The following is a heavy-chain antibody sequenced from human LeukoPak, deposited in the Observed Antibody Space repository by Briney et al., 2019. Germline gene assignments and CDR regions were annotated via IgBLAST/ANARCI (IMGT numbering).Heavy chain of an antibody. J-gene: IGHJ4*02. CDR2: IYYSRST. CDR1: GRLLSRYY. V-gene: IGHV4-59*08. CDR3: ARHVRGYSYVNLDY. Sequence: PSVTLSLIYSVWGRLLSRYYWSWIRQPPGKGLEYIGYIYYSRSTNYNPSLQSRVTISVDASKHRFSLKLNSVTAADTAVYYCARHVRGYSYVNLDYWGQGSLVTVSS. D-gene: IGHD5-18*01.